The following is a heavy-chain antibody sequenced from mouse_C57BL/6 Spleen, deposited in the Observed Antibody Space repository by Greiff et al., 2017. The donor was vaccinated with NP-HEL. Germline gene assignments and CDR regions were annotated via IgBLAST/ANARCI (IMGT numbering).Heavy chain of an antibody. D-gene: IGHD2-1*01. V-gene: IGHV1-39*01. CDR1: GYSFTDYN. CDR3: ARYYGIEYYYAMDY. CDR2: INPNYGTT. J-gene: IGHJ4*01. Sequence: EVQLVESGPELVKPGASVKISCKASGYSFTDYNMNWVKQSNGKSLEWIGVINPNYGTTSYNQKFKGKATLTVDQSSSTAYMQLNSLTSEDSAVYYCARYYGIEYYYAMDYWGQGTSVTVSS.